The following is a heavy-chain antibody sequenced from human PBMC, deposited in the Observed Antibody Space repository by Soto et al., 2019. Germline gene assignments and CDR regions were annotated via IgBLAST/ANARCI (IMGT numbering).Heavy chain of an antibody. V-gene: IGHV1-18*04. CDR1: GYTFTSYG. J-gene: IGHJ6*02. D-gene: IGHD4-17*01. CDR2: ISAYNGNT. CDR3: ARDEYYVDSRGLYYYYGMDV. Sequence: QVQLVQSGAEVKKPGASVKVSCKASGYTFTSYGISWVRQAPGQGLEWMGWISAYNGNTNYAQKLQGRVTMTTDTSTSTAYMELRSLRSDDTAVYYCARDEYYVDSRGLYYYYGMDVWGQGTTVTVSS.